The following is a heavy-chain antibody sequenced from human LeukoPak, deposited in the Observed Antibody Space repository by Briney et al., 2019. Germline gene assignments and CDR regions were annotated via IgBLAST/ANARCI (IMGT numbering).Heavy chain of an antibody. CDR2: ISNGGTIT. CDR3: AKDIWFGEPH. CDR1: GFTFSSYA. J-gene: IGHJ4*02. D-gene: IGHD3-10*01. V-gene: IGHV3-23*01. Sequence: GGSLRLSCAASGFTFSSYAMNWVRQAPGKGLEWVSGISNGGTITNYADSVKGRFTISRDNSNSTLYLQMNGLRAEDTAVYYCAKDIWFGEPHWGQGTLVTVSS.